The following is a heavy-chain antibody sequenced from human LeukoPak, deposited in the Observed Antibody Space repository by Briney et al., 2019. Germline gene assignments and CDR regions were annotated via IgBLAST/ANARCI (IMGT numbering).Heavy chain of an antibody. Sequence: ASVKVSCKASGYTFTGYYMHWVRQAPGQGLKWMGWINPNSGGTNYAQKFQGRVTMTRDTSISTAYMELSRLRSDDTAVYYCARDYYDSSGYLDYWGQGTLVTVSS. CDR1: GYTFTGYY. V-gene: IGHV1-2*02. D-gene: IGHD3-22*01. CDR2: INPNSGGT. J-gene: IGHJ4*02. CDR3: ARDYYDSSGYLDY.